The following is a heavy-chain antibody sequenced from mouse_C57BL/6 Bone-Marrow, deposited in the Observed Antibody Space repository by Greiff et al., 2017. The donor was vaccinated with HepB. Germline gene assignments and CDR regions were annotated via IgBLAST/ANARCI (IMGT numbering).Heavy chain of an antibody. V-gene: IGHV5-17*01. D-gene: IGHD2-3*01. CDR2: ISSGSSTI. Sequence: DVQLVESGGGLVKPGGSLKLSCAASGFTFSDYGMHWVRQAPEKGLEWVAYISSGSSTIYYADTVKGRFTISRDNAKNTLFLQMTSLRSEDTAMYYCARRRSLYDGYYDYFDYWGQGTTLTVSS. J-gene: IGHJ2*01. CDR1: GFTFSDYG. CDR3: ARRRSLYDGYYDYFDY.